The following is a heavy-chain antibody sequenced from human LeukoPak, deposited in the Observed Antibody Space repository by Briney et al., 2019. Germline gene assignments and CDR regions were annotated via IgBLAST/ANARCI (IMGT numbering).Heavy chain of an antibody. J-gene: IGHJ4*02. D-gene: IGHD5-12*01. CDR1: AYSFTPYA. CDR2: TNAGNGRT. V-gene: IGHV1-3*02. CDR3: ARGRWVATNQGYYLDE. Sequence: ASVKVSCKTSAYSFTPYAIHWVRQAPGQRLEWMGWTNAGNGRTKYSQQFQGRLAITRDTSANTVYMDLSSLTSEDMAVYYCARGRWVATNQGYYLDEWGQGTLVTVSS.